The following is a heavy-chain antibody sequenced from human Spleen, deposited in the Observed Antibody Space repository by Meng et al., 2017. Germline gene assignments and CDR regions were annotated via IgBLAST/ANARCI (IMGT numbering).Heavy chain of an antibody. CDR2: IYHSGST. CDR1: GASISSDNW. V-gene: IGHV4-4*02. J-gene: IGHJ4*02. CDR3: TKNDFYCLGY. Sequence: QGQLQESGPGLVKPSGTLSLTCAVSGASISSDNWWSWVRQPPGKGLEWIGEIYHSGSTNYNPSLKSRITISVDKPENQFSLTLSSVTAADTAVYYCTKNDFYCLGYWGQGTLVTVSS. D-gene: IGHD2-21*01.